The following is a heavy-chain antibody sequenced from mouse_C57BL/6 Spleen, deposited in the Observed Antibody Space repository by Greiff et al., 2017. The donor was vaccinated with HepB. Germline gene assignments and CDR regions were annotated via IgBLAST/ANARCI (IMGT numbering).Heavy chain of an antibody. J-gene: IGHJ1*03. Sequence: QVQLQQPGAELVKPGASVKVSCKASGYTFTSYWMHWVKQRPGQGLEWIGRIHPSDSDTNYNQKFTGKATLTVDKSSSTAYMQLSSLTSEDSAVYYCAINAGYGQPYWYFDVWGTGTTVTVSS. CDR3: AINAGYGQPYWYFDV. V-gene: IGHV1-74*01. CDR2: IHPSDSDT. D-gene: IGHD3-1*01. CDR1: GYTFTSYW.